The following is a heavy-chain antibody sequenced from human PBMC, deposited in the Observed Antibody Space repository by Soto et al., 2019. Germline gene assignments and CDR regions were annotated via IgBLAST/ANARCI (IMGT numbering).Heavy chain of an antibody. J-gene: IGHJ4*02. CDR3: ASRTSSIAVAGTFFDY. CDR1: GGSFSGYY. Sequence: SETLSLTCAVYGGSFSGYYWSWIRQPPGKGLEWIGEINHSGSTNYNPSLKSRVTISVDTSKNQFSLKLSSVTAADTAVYYCASRTSSIAVAGTFFDYWGQGTLVTVSS. V-gene: IGHV4-34*01. CDR2: INHSGST. D-gene: IGHD6-19*01.